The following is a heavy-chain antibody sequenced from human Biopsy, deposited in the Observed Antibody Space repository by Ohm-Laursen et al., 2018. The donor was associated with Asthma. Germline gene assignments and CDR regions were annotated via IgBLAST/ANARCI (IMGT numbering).Heavy chain of an antibody. CDR1: GFSFRDYY. V-gene: IGHV3-9*01. CDR2: VSWNSGSI. CDR3: AKPLNTYNFYAYDV. Sequence: SLRLSCAASGFSFRDYYMTWMRQTPGKGLEWVSGVSWNSGSIDYADSVKGRFTISRDNAKNSLYLHMNGLKPEDTAVYYCAKPLNTYNFYAYDVWGQGTTVVVSS. D-gene: IGHD5/OR15-5a*01. J-gene: IGHJ6*02.